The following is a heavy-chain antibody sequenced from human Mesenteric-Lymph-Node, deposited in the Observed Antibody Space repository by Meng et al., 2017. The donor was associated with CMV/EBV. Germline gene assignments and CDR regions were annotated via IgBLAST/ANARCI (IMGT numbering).Heavy chain of an antibody. CDR2: ISGHNGDA. D-gene: IGHD2-2*02. CDR1: GYTFTNDG. V-gene: IGHV1-18*01. Sequence: ASVKVSCKASGYTFTNDGLWWVRQAPGQGLEWMGWISGHNGDANYAQKFQDRVTMTRQTSTSTAYLEMRSLTSDDTAVYYCARDKCSLNSCYTGSYGMDVWGQGTTVTVSS. CDR3: ARDKCSLNSCYTGSYGMDV. J-gene: IGHJ6*02.